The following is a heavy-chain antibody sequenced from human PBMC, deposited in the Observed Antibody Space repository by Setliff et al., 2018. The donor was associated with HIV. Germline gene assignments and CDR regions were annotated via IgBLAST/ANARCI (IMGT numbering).Heavy chain of an antibody. V-gene: IGHV4-31*11. CDR2: IYYTGTT. CDR3: ARWHPPYGFWEEDY. D-gene: IGHD3-10*01. J-gene: IGHJ4*02. CDR1: GGSINTGGYY. Sequence: KTSETLSLTCVVSGGSINTGGYYWTWIRQVPGKGLEWIGSIYYTGTTNYNPSLESRLTISVDGSKNQFSLKLKSVTAADTAVYYCARWHPPYGFWEEDYWGQGTLVTVLL.